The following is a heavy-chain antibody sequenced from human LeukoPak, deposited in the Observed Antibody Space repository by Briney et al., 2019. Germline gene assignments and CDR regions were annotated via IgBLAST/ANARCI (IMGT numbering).Heavy chain of an antibody. CDR2: ISGSGGST. CDR3: AKYTWELPYIDY. D-gene: IGHD1-26*01. CDR1: GFTFSSYA. J-gene: IGHJ4*02. V-gene: IGHV3-23*01. Sequence: GGSLGLSCAASGFTFSSYAMSWVRQAPGKGLEWVSAISGSGGSTYYADSVKGRFTISRDNSKNTLYLQMNSLRAEDTAVYYCAKYTWELPYIDYWGQGTLVTVSS.